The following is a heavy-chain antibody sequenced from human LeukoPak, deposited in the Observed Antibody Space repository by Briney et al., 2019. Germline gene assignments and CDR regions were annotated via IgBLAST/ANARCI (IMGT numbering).Heavy chain of an antibody. CDR1: GGSISSYY. Sequence: SETLSLTCTVSGGSISSYYWSWIRQPAGKGLEWIGRIYTSGSTNYNPSLTSRVTMSVDTSKNQFSLKLSSVTAADTAVYYCARSQAGYYGSGKYYYYYMDVWGKGTTVTVSS. CDR2: IYTSGST. J-gene: IGHJ6*03. CDR3: ARSQAGYYGSGKYYYYYMDV. V-gene: IGHV4-4*07. D-gene: IGHD3-10*01.